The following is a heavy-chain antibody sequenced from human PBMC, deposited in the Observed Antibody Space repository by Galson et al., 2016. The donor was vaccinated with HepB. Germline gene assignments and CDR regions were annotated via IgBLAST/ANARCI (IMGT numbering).Heavy chain of an antibody. V-gene: IGHV3-23*01. Sequence: SLRLSCAASGFTFASSSMHWVRQAPGKGVRWVASLGGSGPRTYHADSVKGRFTISRDSSKKTLYLQMDSLTAEDSAVYYCAKGQLGTFFKPFESWGQGTQVTVSS. CDR1: GFTFASSS. CDR2: LGGSGPRT. J-gene: IGHJ4*02. CDR3: AKGQLGTFFKPFES. D-gene: IGHD3-16*01.